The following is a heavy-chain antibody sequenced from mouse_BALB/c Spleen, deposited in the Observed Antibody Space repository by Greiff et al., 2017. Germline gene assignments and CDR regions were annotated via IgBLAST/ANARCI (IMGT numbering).Heavy chain of an antibody. CDR3: ARSHTTVGEDDY. CDR2: IDPANGNT. D-gene: IGHD1-1*01. V-gene: IGHV14-3*02. J-gene: IGHJ2*01. Sequence: EVQLQESGAELVKPGASVKLSCTASGFNIKDTYMHWVKQRPEQGLEWIGRIDPANGNTKYDPKFQGKATITADTSSNTAYLQLSSLTSEDTAVYYCARSHTTVGEDDYWGQGTTVTVSA. CDR1: GFNIKDTY.